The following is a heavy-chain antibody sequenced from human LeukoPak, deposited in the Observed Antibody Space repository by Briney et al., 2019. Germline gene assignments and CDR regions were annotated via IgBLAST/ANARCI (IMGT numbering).Heavy chain of an antibody. V-gene: IGHV4-38-2*02. CDR1: GYSISSGYY. J-gene: IGHJ4*02. CDR2: MHHSGKA. Sequence: PSETLSLTCAVSGYSISSGYYWGWICQPPGKGLEWIGSMHHSGKAYCNESLRSRVTISLDTSKNQLYVNLISVTAADTAVYYCAREWYCSSTSCHYYFEYWGQGTLVTVS. D-gene: IGHD2-2*01. CDR3: AREWYCSSTSCHYYFEY.